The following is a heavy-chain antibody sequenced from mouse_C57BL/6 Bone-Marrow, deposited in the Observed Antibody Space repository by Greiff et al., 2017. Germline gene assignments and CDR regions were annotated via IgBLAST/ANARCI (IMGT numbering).Heavy chain of an antibody. J-gene: IGHJ4*01. Sequence: EVKVVESGGGLVQPGGSMKLSCVASGFTFSNYWMNWVRQSPEKGLEWVAQIRLKSDNYATHYAESVKGRFTISRDDSKSSVYLQMNNLRAEDTGIYYCTGSRGTVVAPYYYAMDYWGQGTSVTVSS. V-gene: IGHV6-3*01. CDR2: IRLKSDNYAT. CDR1: GFTFSNYW. D-gene: IGHD1-1*01. CDR3: TGSRGTVVAPYYYAMDY.